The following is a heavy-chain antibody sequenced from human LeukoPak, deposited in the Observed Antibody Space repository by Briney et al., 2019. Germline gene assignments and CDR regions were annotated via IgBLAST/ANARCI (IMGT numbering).Heavy chain of an antibody. CDR3: ARDSLRYFDWLFPGDFDY. J-gene: IGHJ4*02. CDR1: GFTFSSYA. D-gene: IGHD3-9*01. V-gene: IGHV3-30*04. Sequence: GGSLRLSCAASGFTFSSYAMHWVRQAPGKGLEWVAVISHDGSNKYYADSVKGRFTISRDNSKNTLYLQMNSLRAEDTAVYYCARDSLRYFDWLFPGDFDYWGQGTLVTVSS. CDR2: ISHDGSNK.